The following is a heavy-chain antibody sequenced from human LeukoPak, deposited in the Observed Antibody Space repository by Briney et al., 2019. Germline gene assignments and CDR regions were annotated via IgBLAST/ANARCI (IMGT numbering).Heavy chain of an antibody. V-gene: IGHV1-69*13. CDR3: ARKAGSTGYYIFDY. CDR2: IIPIFGTA. J-gene: IGHJ4*02. Sequence: ASVKVSCKTSGGTFSSYAISWVRRAPGQGLEWMGAIIPIFGTANYAQKFQGRVTITAAESTSTAYMELSSLRSEDTAVYYCARKAGSTGYYIFDYWGQGTLVTVSS. CDR1: GGTFSSYA. D-gene: IGHD3-9*01.